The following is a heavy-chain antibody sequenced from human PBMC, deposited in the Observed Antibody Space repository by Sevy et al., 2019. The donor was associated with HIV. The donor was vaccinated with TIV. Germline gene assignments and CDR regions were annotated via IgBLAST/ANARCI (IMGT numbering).Heavy chain of an antibody. V-gene: IGHV4-34*01. CDR1: GGSFSGYY. CDR3: ARGRGYYDSSGYYYYYYYGMDV. Sequence: SETLSLTCAVYGGSFSGYYWSWIRQPPGKGLEWIGEINHSGSTNYNPSLKSRVTISVDTSKNQFSLKLSSVTAADTAVYYCARGRGYYDSSGYYYYYYYGMDVWGQGTTVTVSS. CDR2: INHSGST. J-gene: IGHJ6*02. D-gene: IGHD3-22*01.